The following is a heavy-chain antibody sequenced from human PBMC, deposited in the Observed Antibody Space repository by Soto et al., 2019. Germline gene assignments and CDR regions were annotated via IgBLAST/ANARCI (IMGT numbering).Heavy chain of an antibody. D-gene: IGHD3-10*01. CDR1: GFSLITSGVG. CDR3: VYRFVYNNSGTHFDY. J-gene: IGHJ4*02. V-gene: IGHV2-5*02. Sequence: QITLRESGPTLVKPTQTLTLTCTFSGFSLITSGVGVGWVRQPPGKALEWLGLIYWDDDKRYSPSLKRRLTITKDTAKNQVVLTMTNMDPVDTATYYCVYRFVYNNSGTHFDYWGRGTLVTVSS. CDR2: IYWDDDK.